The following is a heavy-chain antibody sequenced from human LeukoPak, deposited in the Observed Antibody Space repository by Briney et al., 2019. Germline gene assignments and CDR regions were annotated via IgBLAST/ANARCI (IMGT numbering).Heavy chain of an antibody. V-gene: IGHV4-4*07. J-gene: IGHJ6*03. CDR2: IYTSGST. CDR1: GGSISSYY. D-gene: IGHD5-18*01. CDR3: ARDITYSGYSYGYADYYYYHMDV. Sequence: SETLSLTCTVSGGSISSYYWSWIRQPAGKGLEWIGRIYTSGSTNYNPSLKSRVTMSVDTSKNQFSLKLSSVTAADTAVYYCARDITYSGYSYGYADYYYYHMDVWGKGTTVTVSS.